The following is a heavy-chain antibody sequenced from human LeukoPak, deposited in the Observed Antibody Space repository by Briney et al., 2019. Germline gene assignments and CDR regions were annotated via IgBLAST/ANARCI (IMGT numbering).Heavy chain of an antibody. V-gene: IGHV3-53*01. CDR1: GFTVSSNY. CDR3: ASSYYDSSGYYPYYYYYYMDV. D-gene: IGHD3-22*01. CDR2: IYSGGST. Sequence: GGSLRLSCAASGFTVSSNYMSWVRQAPGKWLEWASVIYSGGSTYYADSVKGRFTISRDNSKNTLYLQMNSLRAEDTAVYYCASSYYDSSGYYPYYYYYYMDVWGKGTTVTVSS. J-gene: IGHJ6*03.